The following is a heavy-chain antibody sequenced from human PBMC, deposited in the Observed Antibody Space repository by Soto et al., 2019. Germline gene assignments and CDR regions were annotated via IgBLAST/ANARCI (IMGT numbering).Heavy chain of an antibody. CDR1: GYTFTSYG. V-gene: IGHV1-18*04. J-gene: IGHJ5*02. CDR3: ARASRIRFLEWLLNENWFAP. D-gene: IGHD3-3*01. Sequence: ASVKVSCKASGYTFTSYGISWVRQAPGQGLEWMGWISAYNGNTNYAQKLQGRVTMTTDTSTSTAYMELRSLRSDDTAVYYCARASRIRFLEWLLNENWFAPWGQGTLVTVSS. CDR2: ISAYNGNT.